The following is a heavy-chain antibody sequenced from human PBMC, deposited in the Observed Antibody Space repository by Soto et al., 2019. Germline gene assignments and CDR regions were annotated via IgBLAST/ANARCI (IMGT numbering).Heavy chain of an antibody. V-gene: IGHV1-18*01. CDR2: ISGFNGQT. CDR3: ARVDPRGVAVVRDY. D-gene: IGHD3-10*01. Sequence: ASVKVSCKASGNTFASHGFSWVRQAPGQGLEWMGWISGFNGQTNYALKFQGRVTLTTDTSTSTAYMELRSLRSDDTDVYFCARVDPRGVAVVRDYWGQGTLVTVSS. CDR1: GNTFASHG. J-gene: IGHJ4*02.